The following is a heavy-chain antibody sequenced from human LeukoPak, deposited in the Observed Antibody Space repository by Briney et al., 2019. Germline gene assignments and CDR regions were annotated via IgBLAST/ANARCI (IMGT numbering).Heavy chain of an antibody. D-gene: IGHD3-10*01. J-gene: IGHJ4*02. CDR3: ARMWRSGSY. V-gene: IGHV4-59*01. Sequence: SETLSLTCTVSGGSISSYYWSWIRQPPGKGLEWIGYIYYSGSTNYNPSLKSRVTISVDTSKNQFSLKLSSVTATDTAVYYCARMWRSGSYWGQGTLVTVSS. CDR2: IYYSGST. CDR1: GGSISSYY.